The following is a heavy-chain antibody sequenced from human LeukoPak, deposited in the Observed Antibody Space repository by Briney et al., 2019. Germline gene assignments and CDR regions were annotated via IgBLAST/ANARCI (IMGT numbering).Heavy chain of an antibody. CDR1: GGTFSSYA. CDR2: IIPIFGIA. Sequence: SVKVSCKASGGTFSSYAISWVRQAPGQGLEWTGRIIPIFGIANYAQKFQGRVTITADKSTSTAYMELSSLRSEDTAVYYCARASGWYEGDYYYYYGMDVWGQGTTVTVSS. D-gene: IGHD6-19*01. V-gene: IGHV1-69*04. J-gene: IGHJ6*02. CDR3: ARASGWYEGDYYYYYGMDV.